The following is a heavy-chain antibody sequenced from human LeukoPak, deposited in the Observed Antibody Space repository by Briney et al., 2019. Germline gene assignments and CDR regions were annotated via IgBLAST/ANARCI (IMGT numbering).Heavy chain of an antibody. V-gene: IGHV4-31*03. Sequence: SETLSLTCTVSGGSISSGGYYWSWIRQHPGKGLEWIGYIYYSGSTHYNPSLKSRVTISVDTSKNQFSLKLSSVTAADTAVYYCARAGRFPPWFDPWGQGTLVTVSS. D-gene: IGHD2-21*01. CDR1: GGSISSGGYY. J-gene: IGHJ5*02. CDR3: ARAGRFPPWFDP. CDR2: IYYSGST.